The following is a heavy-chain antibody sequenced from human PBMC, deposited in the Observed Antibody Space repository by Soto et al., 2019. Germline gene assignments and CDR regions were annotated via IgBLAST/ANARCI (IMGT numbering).Heavy chain of an antibody. J-gene: IGHJ6*02. CDR1: SGSLTSSNW. CDR2: IFHNGNT. Sequence: QVQLQESGPGLVKPSGTPSPTCAVSSGSLTSSNWWSWGRQPPGKGLEWIGEIFHNGNTYYNPSLKSRVTMSVDTSKNQFSLNLGSVTAADTAVYYCARRTWGMDVWGQGTTVTVSS. V-gene: IGHV4-4*02. CDR3: ARRTWGMDV. D-gene: IGHD2-8*01.